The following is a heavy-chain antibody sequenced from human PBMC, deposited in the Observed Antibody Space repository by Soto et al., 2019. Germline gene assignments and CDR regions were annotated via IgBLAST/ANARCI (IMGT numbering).Heavy chain of an antibody. J-gene: IGHJ5*02. D-gene: IGHD1-20*01. CDR1: GFTFSSYS. CDR2: ISSSSSYI. V-gene: IGHV3-21*01. CDR3: ARDLNWNRQA. Sequence: EVQLVESGGGLVKPGGSLRLSCAASGFTFSSYSMNWVRQAPGKGLEWVSSISSSSSYIYYADSVKGRFTISRDNAKNSRYLQMNSLRAEDTAVYYCARDLNWNRQAWGQGTLVTVSS.